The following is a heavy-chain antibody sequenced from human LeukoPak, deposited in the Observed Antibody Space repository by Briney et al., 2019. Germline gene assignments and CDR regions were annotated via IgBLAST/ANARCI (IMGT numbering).Heavy chain of an antibody. D-gene: IGHD3-22*01. CDR3: ARGTFDSSGYYLFDY. Sequence: PSETLSLTCTVSGDSISSYSWTWVRQPAGKGLEWIGRMYNSGSTKYNPSLKSRVTMSADTSKNQFSLKLSSVTAADTAVYYCARGTFDSSGYYLFDYWGQGTLVTVSS. CDR1: GDSISSYS. J-gene: IGHJ4*02. CDR2: MYNSGST. V-gene: IGHV4-4*07.